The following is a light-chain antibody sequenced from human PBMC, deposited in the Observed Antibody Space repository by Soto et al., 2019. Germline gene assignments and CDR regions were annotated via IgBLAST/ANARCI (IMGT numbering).Light chain of an antibody. CDR2: HVS. CDR3: QHRATWPPSVT. Sequence: EVVLAQPPDTLSLSPGARATLSCRASQSVGTFLNWYQHKPCQAPRLLIYHVSKRSTGLPAPLGGSGSGTDFTLTIRKLEPEDFAVYYCQHRATWPPSVTFGGGTRV. J-gene: IGKJ4*01. V-gene: IGKV3-11*01. CDR1: QSVGTF.